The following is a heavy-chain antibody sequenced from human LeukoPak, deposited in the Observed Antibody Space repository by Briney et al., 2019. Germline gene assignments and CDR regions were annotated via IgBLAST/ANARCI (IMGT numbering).Heavy chain of an antibody. CDR3: ANSVVRGVTQYSQH. CDR2: ISGSGGST. J-gene: IGHJ1*01. V-gene: IGHV3-23*01. Sequence: GGSLRLSCAASGFTFSSYAMSWVRQAPGKGLEWVSAISGSGGSTYYADSVKGRFTIYRDNSKNTLYLQMNSLRAEDTAVDYCANSVVRGVTQYSQHWGQGTLVTVSS. D-gene: IGHD3-10*01. CDR1: GFTFSSYA.